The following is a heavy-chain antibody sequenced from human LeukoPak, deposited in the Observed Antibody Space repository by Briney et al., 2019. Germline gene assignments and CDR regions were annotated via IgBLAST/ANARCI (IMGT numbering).Heavy chain of an antibody. CDR3: ATEFFESGYNY. Sequence: PGGSLRLSCAASGFTFSDAWMSWVRQPPGKGLEWVGRIKSQTHGGTTDYAAPVKGRFTISRDDLENTLYLQMNSLKTEDTAVYYCATEFFESGYNYWGLGTLVTVSS. CDR1: GFTFSDAW. D-gene: IGHD3-22*01. CDR2: IKSQTHGGTT. J-gene: IGHJ4*02. V-gene: IGHV3-15*01.